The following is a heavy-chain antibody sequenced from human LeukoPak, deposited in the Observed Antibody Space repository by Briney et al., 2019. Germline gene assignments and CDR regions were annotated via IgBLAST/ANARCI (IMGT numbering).Heavy chain of an antibody. J-gene: IGHJ4*02. D-gene: IGHD3-16*01. CDR3: ARRNPGGETDY. CDR1: GGSISSYY. CDR2: IYYSGST. V-gene: IGHV4-59*08. Sequence: SETLSLTCTVSGGSISSYYWSWIRQPPGKGLEWIGYIYYSGSTNYNPSLKSRVTISVDTSKNQFSLKLSSVTAADTAVYYCARRNPGGETDYWGQGTLVTVSS.